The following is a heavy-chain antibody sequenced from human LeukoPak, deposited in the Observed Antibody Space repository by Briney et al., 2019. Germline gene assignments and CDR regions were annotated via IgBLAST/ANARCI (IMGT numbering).Heavy chain of an antibody. CDR1: AFTFNRYW. V-gene: IGHV3-7*01. J-gene: IGHJ6*04. Sequence: GGSLRLSCAASAFTFNRYWMSWVRQAPGKGLEWVANIKEDGSEKYYVDSVKGRFTISRDNAKNPLYLQMNSLRAEDTAVYYCAELGITMIGGVWGKGTTVTISS. D-gene: IGHD3-10*02. CDR3: AELGITMIGGV. CDR2: IKEDGSEK.